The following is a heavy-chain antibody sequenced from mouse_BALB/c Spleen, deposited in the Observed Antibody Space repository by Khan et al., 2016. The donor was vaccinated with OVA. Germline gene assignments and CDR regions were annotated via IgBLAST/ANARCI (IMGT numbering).Heavy chain of an antibody. Sequence: EVELVESGGDLVKPGGSLKLSCAASGFTFSSYVMSWVRQTPEKRLEWVASISSGGSTYYPDSVKGGFTISRDKARNILYLQMSSLRSEDTAMYYCAREAYRYDEYYFDYWGQGTTLTVSA. CDR1: GFTFSSYV. CDR3: AREAYRYDEYYFDY. J-gene: IGHJ2*01. D-gene: IGHD2-14*01. V-gene: IGHV5-6-5*01. CDR2: ISSGGST.